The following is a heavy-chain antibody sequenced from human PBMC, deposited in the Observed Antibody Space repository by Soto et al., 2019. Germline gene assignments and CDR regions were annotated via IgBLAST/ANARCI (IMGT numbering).Heavy chain of an antibody. V-gene: IGHV3-30*18. CDR3: AKLALAAAGEFDY. CDR2: ISYDGSNK. J-gene: IGHJ4*02. D-gene: IGHD6-13*01. Sequence: PGGSLRLSCAASGFTFSSYGMHWVRQAPGKGLEWVAVISYDGSNKYYADSVKGRFTISRDNSKNTLYLQMNSLRAEDTAVYYCAKLALAAAGEFDYWGQGTLVTVSS. CDR1: GFTFSSYG.